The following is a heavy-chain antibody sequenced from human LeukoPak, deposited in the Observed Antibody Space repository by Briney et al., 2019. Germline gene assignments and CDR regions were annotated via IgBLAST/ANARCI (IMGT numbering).Heavy chain of an antibody. J-gene: IGHJ4*02. Sequence: PGGSLRLSCAASGFTFSSYGMHWVRQAPGKGLEWVAFIRYDGSNKYYADSVKGRFTISRDNSKNTLYLQMNSLRAEDTAVYYCAKDHYSSSFFDYWGQGTLVTVSS. CDR3: AKDHYSSSFFDY. CDR1: GFTFSSYG. CDR2: IRYDGSNK. V-gene: IGHV3-30*02. D-gene: IGHD6-13*01.